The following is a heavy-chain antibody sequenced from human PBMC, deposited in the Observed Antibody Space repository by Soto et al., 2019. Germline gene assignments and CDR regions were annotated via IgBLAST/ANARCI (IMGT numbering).Heavy chain of an antibody. J-gene: IGHJ4*02. V-gene: IGHV3-9*01. CDR1: GFTFDDYA. D-gene: IGHD3-9*01. CDR3: AKDTGGILPGYRGGNDY. Sequence: EVQLVESGGGLVQPGRSLRLSCAASGFTFDDYAMHWVRQAPGKGLEWVSGISWNSGSIGYADSVKGRFTISRDNAKNSLYLQMHSLRAEARALYYCAKDTGGILPGYRGGNDYWGQGTLVTVSS. CDR2: ISWNSGSI.